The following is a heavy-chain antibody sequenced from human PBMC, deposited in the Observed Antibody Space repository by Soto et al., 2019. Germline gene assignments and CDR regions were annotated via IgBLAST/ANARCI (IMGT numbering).Heavy chain of an antibody. CDR3: AKGGSGYYGMDV. V-gene: IGHV3-30*18. CDR2: ISYDGSNK. D-gene: IGHD3-3*01. Sequence: QVPLVESGGGVVQPGRSLRLSCAASGFTFSSYGMHWVRQAPGKGLEWVAVISYDGSNKYYADSVKGRFTISRDNSKNTLYLQMNSLRAEDTAVYYCAKGGSGYYGMDVWGQGTTVTVSS. J-gene: IGHJ6*02. CDR1: GFTFSSYG.